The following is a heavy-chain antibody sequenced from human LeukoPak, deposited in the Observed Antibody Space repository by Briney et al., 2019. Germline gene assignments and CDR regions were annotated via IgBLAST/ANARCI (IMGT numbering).Heavy chain of an antibody. CDR2: ISAYNGNT. J-gene: IGHJ4*02. V-gene: IGHV1-18*01. CDR1: GYTFTSYG. Sequence: GASVKVSCKASGYTFTSYGISWVRQAPGQGLEWMGWISAYNGNTNYAQKLQGRVTITADKSTSTAYMELSSLRSEDTAVYYCARVPTTVSPMAGYWGQGTLVTVSS. CDR3: ARVPTTVSPMAGY. D-gene: IGHD4-17*01.